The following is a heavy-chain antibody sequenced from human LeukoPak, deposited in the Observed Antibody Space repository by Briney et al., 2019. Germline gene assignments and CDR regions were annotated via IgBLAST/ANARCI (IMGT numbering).Heavy chain of an antibody. CDR2: INSSGSTI. CDR3: ARESILSYYFDS. J-gene: IGHJ4*02. D-gene: IGHD3-10*01. Sequence: GGSLRLSCAASGFTFSSYEMNWVRQAPGKGLEWVSYINSSGSTIYYADSVKGRFTISRDNAKNSLYLQMNSLRAEDTAMYYCARESILSYYFDSWGQGTLVTVSS. CDR1: GFTFSSYE. V-gene: IGHV3-48*03.